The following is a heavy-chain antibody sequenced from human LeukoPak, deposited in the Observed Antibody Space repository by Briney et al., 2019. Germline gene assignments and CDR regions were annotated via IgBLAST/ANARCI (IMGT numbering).Heavy chain of an antibody. CDR1: GFSLNTNGVG. D-gene: IGHD3-3*01. J-gene: IGHJ4*02. CDR3: AHITLRLSEWPPRRTFDF. CDR2: IYWDDDE. Sequence: ESGPTLVNPTQTLTLTCTFSGFSLNTNGVGVGWIRQPPGKALESLALIYWDDDERLSPSLKSRLSITKDPSRNQVVLTMTNMDPVDTATYFCAHITLRLSEWPPRRTFDFWGQEILVTVST. V-gene: IGHV2-5*02.